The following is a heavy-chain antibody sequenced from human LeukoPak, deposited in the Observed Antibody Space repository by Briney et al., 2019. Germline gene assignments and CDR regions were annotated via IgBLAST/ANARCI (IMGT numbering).Heavy chain of an antibody. V-gene: IGHV5-51*01. CDR1: GYSFATYW. CDR2: IYPGDSET. J-gene: IGHJ4*02. Sequence: GESLKISCKGSGYSFATYWIGWVRQMPGKGLEWMGIIYPGDSETRYSPSFQGQVTISADKSISTAYLQWSSLKASDTALYFCARRGSSWYGDFWGQGTLVTVSS. D-gene: IGHD6-13*01. CDR3: ARRGSSWYGDF.